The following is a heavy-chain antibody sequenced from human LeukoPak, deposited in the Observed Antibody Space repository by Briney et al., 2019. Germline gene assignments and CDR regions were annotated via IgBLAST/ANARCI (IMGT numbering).Heavy chain of an antibody. CDR2: IYYSGST. CDR1: GGSISSYY. CDR3: ASSRGYSYGGFDY. J-gene: IGHJ4*02. D-gene: IGHD5-18*01. V-gene: IGHV4-59*06. Sequence: SETLSLTCTVSGGSISSYYWSWIRQHPGKGLEWIGYIYYSGSTYYNPSLKSRVTISVDTSKNQFSLKLSSVTAADTAVYYCASSRGYSYGGFDYWGQGTLVTVSS.